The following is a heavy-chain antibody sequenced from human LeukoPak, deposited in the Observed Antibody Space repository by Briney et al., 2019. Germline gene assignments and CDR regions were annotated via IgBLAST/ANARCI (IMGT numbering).Heavy chain of an antibody. CDR2: IWYDGSKK. CDR3: ARDLGNFDRVGSYFDY. V-gene: IGHV3-33*01. D-gene: IGHD4-23*01. CDR1: GFTFGDYA. J-gene: IGHJ4*02. Sequence: AGGSLRLSCTGSGFTFGDYALAWVRQAPCKGLEWVALIWYDGSKKVYVDSVKGRFTISRDDPKNTLYLQMNSLRDEDTAVYYCARDLGNFDRVGSYFDYWGQGTLVTVSS.